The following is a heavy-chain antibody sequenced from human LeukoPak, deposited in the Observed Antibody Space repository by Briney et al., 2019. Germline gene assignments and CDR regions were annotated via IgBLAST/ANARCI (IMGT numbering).Heavy chain of an antibody. D-gene: IGHD3-22*01. CDR1: GGSISSNY. V-gene: IGHV4-59*01. CDR3: ARLLDYYNSGAPDIFDI. J-gene: IGHJ3*02. Sequence: PSETLSLTCSVSGGSISSNYWTWIRQSPGKGLEYLGRVSYTGRTRYNPSLQRRLTISLDTSNNHFSLQLTSVSAADTAVYYCARLLDYYNSGAPDIFDIWGQGTMVTVSS. CDR2: VSYTGRT.